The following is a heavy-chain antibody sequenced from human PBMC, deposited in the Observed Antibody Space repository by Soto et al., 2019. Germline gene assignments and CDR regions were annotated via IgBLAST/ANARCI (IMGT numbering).Heavy chain of an antibody. Sequence: ASVKVSCKASGYTFTSYAMHWVRQAPGQRLEWMGWINAGNGNTKYSQKSQGRVTITRDASASTAYMELSSLRSEDTAVYYCAREAKPLTYSFDYWGQGTLVTVYS. V-gene: IGHV1-3*01. CDR3: AREAKPLTYSFDY. J-gene: IGHJ4*02. CDR2: INAGNGNT. CDR1: GYTFTSYA.